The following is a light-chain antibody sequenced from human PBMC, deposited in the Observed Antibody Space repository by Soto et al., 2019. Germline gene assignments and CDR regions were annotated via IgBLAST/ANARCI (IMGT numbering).Light chain of an antibody. CDR1: SSNIGGNS. CDR3: GSWDSILSAYV. CDR2: DDN. J-gene: IGLJ1*01. Sequence: SVLTQPPSVSAAPGQKVTISCFGSSSNIGGNSVSWYQQLPGNAPKPLIYDDNKRPSGIPDRFSGSKSGTSATLGITGFQTGVEADYYCGSWDSILSAYVFGTGTKGT. V-gene: IGLV1-51*01.